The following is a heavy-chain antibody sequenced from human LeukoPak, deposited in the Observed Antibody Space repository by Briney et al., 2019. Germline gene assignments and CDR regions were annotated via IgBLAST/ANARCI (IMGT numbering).Heavy chain of an antibody. CDR2: INYSAST. CDR1: VVSINSYY. Sequence: SETLSLTCTLSVVSINSYYWSWIRQPPGEGREWIGYINYSASTKYSPSIKGRLTISVGTSKSQFSLKVRSVTATDTAVYYCARHIGGYYFDDWGQGTLVTVSS. CDR3: ARHIGGYYFDD. D-gene: IGHD3-16*01. V-gene: IGHV4-59*08. J-gene: IGHJ4*02.